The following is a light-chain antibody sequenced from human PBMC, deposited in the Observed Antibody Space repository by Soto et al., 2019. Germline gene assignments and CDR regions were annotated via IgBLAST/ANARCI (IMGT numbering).Light chain of an antibody. Sequence: QSVLTQPASVSGSPGQSITISCTGTGSDIGAYNYVSWYQQHPGKAPKLIIYEVVQRPSGVPDRFSGSKSGNTASLTVSGLQAADEADYFCKSYAGSNTYVFGSGTKVTVL. CDR1: GSDIGAYNY. CDR2: EVV. V-gene: IGLV2-8*01. CDR3: KSYAGSNTYV. J-gene: IGLJ1*01.